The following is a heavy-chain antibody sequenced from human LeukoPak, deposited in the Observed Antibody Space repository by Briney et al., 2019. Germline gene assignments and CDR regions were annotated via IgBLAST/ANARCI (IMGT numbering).Heavy chain of an antibody. CDR2: ISSSSSYI. J-gene: IGHJ4*02. Sequence: GRSLRLSCAASGFTFSSYSMNWVRQAPGKGLEWVSSISSSSSYIYYADSVKGRFTISRDNAKNSLYLQMNSLRAEDTAVYYCARAALTTGYYSDYFDYWGQGTLVTVSS. CDR3: ARAALTTGYYSDYFDY. V-gene: IGHV3-21*01. D-gene: IGHD3-9*01. CDR1: GFTFSSYS.